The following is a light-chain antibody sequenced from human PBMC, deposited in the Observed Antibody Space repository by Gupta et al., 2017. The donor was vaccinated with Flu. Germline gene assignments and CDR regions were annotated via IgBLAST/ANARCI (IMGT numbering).Light chain of an antibody. CDR3: IQSYRYPRT. CDR1: QSISRY. CDR2: AAS. V-gene: IGKV1-39*01. J-gene: IGKJ1*01. Sequence: DCQLTQSPSSLSASVGDRVTIICRASQSISRYLNWYQQIPGKAPKLLIYAASSLQSGVPPRFSGSASGTDFTLTITRLQTEEFATYYCIQSYRYPRTLGQGPKVEIK.